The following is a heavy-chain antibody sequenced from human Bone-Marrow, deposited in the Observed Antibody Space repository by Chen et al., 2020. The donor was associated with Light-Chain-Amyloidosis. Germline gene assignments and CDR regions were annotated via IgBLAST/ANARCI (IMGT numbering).Heavy chain of an antibody. CDR1: GYTLTELS. Sequence: QVQLVQSGAEVKKPGASVKVSCKVSGYTLTELSMHWVRQAPGKGLEWMGGFDPEEGETIYAQKFQGRVTMTQDTSTDTAYMELSSLRSEDTAVYYCATPFEHITGTIMTFDYWGQGTLVTVSS. CDR3: ATPFEHITGTIMTFDY. J-gene: IGHJ4*02. V-gene: IGHV1-24*01. CDR2: FDPEEGET. D-gene: IGHD1-7*01.